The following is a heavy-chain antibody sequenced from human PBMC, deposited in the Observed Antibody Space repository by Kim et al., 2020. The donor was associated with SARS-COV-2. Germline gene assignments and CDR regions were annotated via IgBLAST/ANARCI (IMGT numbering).Heavy chain of an antibody. D-gene: IGHD2-15*01. CDR2: ISSSSSTI. CDR3: ARQRGRNWGVVVVAATRGAFDI. CDR1: GFTFSSYS. V-gene: IGHV3-48*02. Sequence: GGSLRLSCAASGFTFSSYSMNWVRQAPGKGLEWVSYISSSSSTIYYADSVKGRFTISRDNAKNSLYLQMNSLRDEDTAVYYCARQRGRNWGVVVVAATRGAFDIWGQGTMVTVSS. J-gene: IGHJ3*02.